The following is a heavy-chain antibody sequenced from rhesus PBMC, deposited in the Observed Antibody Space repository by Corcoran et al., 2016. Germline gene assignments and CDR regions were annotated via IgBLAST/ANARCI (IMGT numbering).Heavy chain of an antibody. CDR2: INGASGTT. V-gene: IGHV4-80*01. D-gene: IGHD4-29*01. CDR1: GASISGFW. CDR3: ARGGYGSSYH. J-gene: IGHJ4*01. Sequence: QVQLQESGPGLVKPSETLSLTCAVSGASISGFWWPWIRQPPGEGLGWIGGINGASGTTYYNASLKSRVTISKDASQNQFSLKLSSMTAADTAVYFCARGGYGSSYHWGQGVLVTVSS.